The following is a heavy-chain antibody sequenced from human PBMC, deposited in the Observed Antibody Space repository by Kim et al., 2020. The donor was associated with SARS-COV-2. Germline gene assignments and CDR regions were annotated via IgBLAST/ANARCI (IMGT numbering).Heavy chain of an antibody. Sequence: DYAVSVKRRITINPDTSKNQFSLQLNSVTPEDTAVYYCARSIAAAGTIDSWGQGTLVTVSS. V-gene: IGHV6-1*01. CDR3: ARSIAAAGTIDS. D-gene: IGHD6-13*01. J-gene: IGHJ4*02.